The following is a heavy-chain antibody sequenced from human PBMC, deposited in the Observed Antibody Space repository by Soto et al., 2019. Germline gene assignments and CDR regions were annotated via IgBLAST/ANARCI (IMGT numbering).Heavy chain of an antibody. D-gene: IGHD6-13*01. J-gene: IGHJ3*02. Sequence: GGSLRLSCASSGLTFSSYSMNWVRQAPGKGLEWVSSISSSSSYIYYADSVKGRFTISRDNAKKSLYLQMNSLRAEDTAVYYCARDTAAGTPDAFDIWGQGAMVTVSS. V-gene: IGHV3-21*01. CDR3: ARDTAAGTPDAFDI. CDR2: ISSSSSYI. CDR1: GLTFSSYS.